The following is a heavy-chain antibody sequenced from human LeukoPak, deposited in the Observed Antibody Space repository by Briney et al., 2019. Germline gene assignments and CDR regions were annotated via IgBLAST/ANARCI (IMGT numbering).Heavy chain of an antibody. V-gene: IGHV4-4*07. CDR3: ARAKYTTLPSAFDV. Sequence: ETLSLTCTVPRGSLSSDFWTCIRQTAGKGLEWIGRKDIGGNSYYNPSLKNQITMSLDTSKNRYSLNLSSVTAADTNVYYCARAKYTTLPSAFDVWGQGTMVSVSS. D-gene: IGHD4-11*01. CDR2: KDIGGNS. J-gene: IGHJ3*01. CDR1: RGSLSSDF.